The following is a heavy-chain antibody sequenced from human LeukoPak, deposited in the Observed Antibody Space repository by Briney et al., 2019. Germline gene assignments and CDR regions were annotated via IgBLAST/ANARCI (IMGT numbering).Heavy chain of an antibody. CDR3: ARVSRPMVRGVKPEY. CDR2: ISYDGSNK. Sequence: GGSLRLSCAASGFTFSSYAMHWVRQAPGKGLEWVAVISYDGSNKYYADSVKGRFTISRDNSKNTLYLQMNSLRAKDTAVYYCARVSRPMVRGVKPEYWGQGTLVTVSS. J-gene: IGHJ4*02. CDR1: GFTFSSYA. D-gene: IGHD3-10*01. V-gene: IGHV3-30*04.